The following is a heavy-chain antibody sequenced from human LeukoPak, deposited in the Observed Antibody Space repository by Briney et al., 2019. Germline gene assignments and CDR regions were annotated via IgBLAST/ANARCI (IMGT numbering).Heavy chain of an antibody. CDR3: AREAGVRGVIGEGNNWFDP. CDR2: IYHSGST. D-gene: IGHD3-10*01. J-gene: IGHJ5*02. Sequence: PSQTLSLACTVSGGSISSGGYYWSWIRQPPGKGLEWIGYIYHSGSTYYNPSLKSRVTISVDRSKNQFSLKLSSVTAADTAVYYCAREAGVRGVIGEGNNWFDPWGQGTLVTVSS. CDR1: GGSISSGGYY. V-gene: IGHV4-30-2*01.